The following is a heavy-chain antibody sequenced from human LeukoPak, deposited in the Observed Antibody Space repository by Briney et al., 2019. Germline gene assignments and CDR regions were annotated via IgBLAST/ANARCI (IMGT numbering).Heavy chain of an antibody. J-gene: IGHJ4*02. Sequence: TGGSLRLSCAASGFTSSSYAMHWVRQAPGKGLEWVAVISYDGSNKYYADSVKGRFTISRDNSKNTLYLQMNSLRAEDTAVYYCASPFVVVVAATSYWGQGTLVTVSS. CDR3: ASPFVVVVAATSY. CDR2: ISYDGSNK. D-gene: IGHD2-15*01. CDR1: GFTSSSYA. V-gene: IGHV3-30-3*01.